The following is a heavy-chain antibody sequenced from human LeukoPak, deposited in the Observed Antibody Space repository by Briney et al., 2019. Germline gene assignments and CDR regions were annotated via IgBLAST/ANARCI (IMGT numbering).Heavy chain of an antibody. J-gene: IGHJ4*02. V-gene: IGHV3-30*03. Sequence: GGSLRLSCAASGFTFSSYGMHWVRQAPGKGLEWVAVISYDGSNKYYADSVKGRFTISRDNSKNTLYLQMNSLRAEDTAVYYCARDKNYYFDYWGQGTLVTVSS. CDR1: GFTFSSYG. CDR2: ISYDGSNK. CDR3: ARDKNYYFDY.